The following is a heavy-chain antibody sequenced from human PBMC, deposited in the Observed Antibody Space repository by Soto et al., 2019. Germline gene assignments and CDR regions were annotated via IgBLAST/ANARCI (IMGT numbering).Heavy chain of an antibody. CDR1: GYTFTSYG. CDR3: ARGGGCSSTSCYTANYYYYGMDV. D-gene: IGHD2-2*02. J-gene: IGHJ6*02. Sequence: ASVKVSCKASGYTFTSYGISWVRQAPGQGLEWMGWISAYNGNTNYAQKLQGRVTMTTDTSTSTAYMELRSLRSDDTAVYYCARGGGCSSTSCYTANYYYYGMDVWGQGTTVTVS. V-gene: IGHV1-18*04. CDR2: ISAYNGNT.